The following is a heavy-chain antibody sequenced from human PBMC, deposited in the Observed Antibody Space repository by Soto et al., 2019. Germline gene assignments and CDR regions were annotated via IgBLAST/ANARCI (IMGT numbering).Heavy chain of an antibody. V-gene: IGHV1-18*04. CDR3: ARVLVQGATVHPAYYYGMDV. Sequence: ASVKVSCKASGYTFTSYGISWVRQAPGQGLEWMGWISAYNGNTNYAQKLQGRVTMTTDTSTSTAYMELRSLRSDDTAVYYCARVLVQGATVHPAYYYGMDVWGQGTTVTVYS. J-gene: IGHJ6*02. D-gene: IGHD1-1*01. CDR1: GYTFTSYG. CDR2: ISAYNGNT.